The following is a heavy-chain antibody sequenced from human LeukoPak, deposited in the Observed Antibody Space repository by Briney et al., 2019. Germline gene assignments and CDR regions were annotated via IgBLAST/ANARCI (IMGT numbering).Heavy chain of an antibody. V-gene: IGHV6-1*01. CDR3: ARGGQWLVLSSFDY. Sequence: SQTLSLTCAISGDSVSSNSAAWNWIRQSPSRGHEWLGRTYYTSKWYNDYAVSVKSRITINPDTSKNQFSLQLNSVTPEDTAVYYCARGGQWLVLSSFDYWGQGTLVTVSS. CDR2: TYYTSKWYN. J-gene: IGHJ4*02. CDR1: GDSVSSNSAA. D-gene: IGHD6-19*01.